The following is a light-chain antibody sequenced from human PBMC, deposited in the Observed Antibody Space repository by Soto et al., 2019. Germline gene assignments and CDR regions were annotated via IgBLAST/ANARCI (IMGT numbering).Light chain of an antibody. CDR3: QQAYSFPWA. CDR2: AAS. Sequence: DIQMTQSPSSVSASVGDRVTITCRASQDIRTWLAWYQKKPGKAPEVLIYAASNLQSGVPSRFSGSGSGTDFTLTISSLQTEDFATYFCQQAYSFPWAFGQGTRVEIK. V-gene: IGKV1-12*01. J-gene: IGKJ1*01. CDR1: QDIRTW.